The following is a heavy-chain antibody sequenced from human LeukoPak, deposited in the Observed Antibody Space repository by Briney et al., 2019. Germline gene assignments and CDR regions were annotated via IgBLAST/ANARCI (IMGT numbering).Heavy chain of an antibody. D-gene: IGHD6-19*01. Sequence: GGSLRLSCAASGFTFSSYAMSWVRQAPGKGLEWVSAISGSGGSTYYAGSVKGRFTISRDNSKSTLYLQMNSLRAEDTAVYYCAKDRYSSGWASYWYFDLWGRGTLVTVSS. CDR2: ISGSGGST. CDR3: AKDRYSSGWASYWYFDL. J-gene: IGHJ2*01. V-gene: IGHV3-23*01. CDR1: GFTFSSYA.